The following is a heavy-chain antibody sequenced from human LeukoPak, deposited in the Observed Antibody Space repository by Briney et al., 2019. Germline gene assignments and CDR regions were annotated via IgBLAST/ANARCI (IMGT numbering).Heavy chain of an antibody. CDR3: ARLVGDRTIYDY. D-gene: IGHD1-26*01. CDR2: IKRDGTEK. J-gene: IGHJ4*02. V-gene: IGHV3-7*01. CDR1: GFTFNFYW. Sequence: GGSLRLSCAASGFTFNFYWMSWVRQAPRKGLEWVATIKRDGTEKYYVDPVKGRFTISRDNAKNSLYLQMNSLRVEDTAVYYCARLVGDRTIYDYWGQGALVTVSS.